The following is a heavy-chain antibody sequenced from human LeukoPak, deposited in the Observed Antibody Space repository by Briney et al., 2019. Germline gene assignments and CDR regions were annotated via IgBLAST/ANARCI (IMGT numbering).Heavy chain of an antibody. D-gene: IGHD4-17*01. J-gene: IGHJ4*02. Sequence: PGGSLRLSCAASGFTVSSEYTSWVRQAPGKGLEWVSVIYSGGSTYYADSVRGRFTISRDNSKNTLYLQMNSLRAEDTAVYYCARGVSTVNYFDYWGQGTLVTVSS. V-gene: IGHV3-66*01. CDR1: GFTVSSEY. CDR3: ARGVSTVNYFDY. CDR2: IYSGGST.